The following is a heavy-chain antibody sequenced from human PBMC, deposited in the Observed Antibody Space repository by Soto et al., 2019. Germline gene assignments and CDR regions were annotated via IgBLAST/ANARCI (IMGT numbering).Heavy chain of an antibody. CDR3: AVGYSSGPSHFQH. CDR1: GFTFSSYA. V-gene: IGHV3-9*01. D-gene: IGHD6-19*01. Sequence: GGSLRLSCAASGFTFSSYAMSWVRQAPGKGLEWVSGISWNSGSIGYADSVKGRFTISRDNAKNSLYLQMNSLRAEDTALYYCAVGYSSGPSHFQHWGQGTQVTVSS. CDR2: ISWNSGSI. J-gene: IGHJ1*01.